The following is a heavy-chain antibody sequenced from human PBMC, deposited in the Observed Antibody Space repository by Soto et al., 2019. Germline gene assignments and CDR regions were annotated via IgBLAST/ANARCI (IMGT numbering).Heavy chain of an antibody. CDR3: ARLYYDYV. CDR1: GYYFRTYS. Sequence: PWGSLRLSCRASGYYFRTYSISWVRQSPLQGLEWIAYVSLDSDTIQYADSVKGRFTISRDDAENSLYLQMDSLRDEDTATHYCARLYYDYVWGQGTTVTVSS. J-gene: IGHJ6*02. D-gene: IGHD3-3*01. V-gene: IGHV3-48*02. CDR2: VSLDSDTI.